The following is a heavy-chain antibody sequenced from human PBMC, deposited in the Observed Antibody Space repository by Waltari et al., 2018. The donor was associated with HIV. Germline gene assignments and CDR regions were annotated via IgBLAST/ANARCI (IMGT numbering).Heavy chain of an antibody. D-gene: IGHD3-10*01. CDR1: GFTFSSYR. CDR3: ARGHGSGSYQPDNWFDP. Sequence: EVQLVESGGGLVKPGGSLRLSCAASGFTFSSYRMNWARPAPGKGLEWVYVISSSSSYIYYADSVKCRFTISIDNAKNSLYLQMNSLRAEDTAVYYCARGHGSGSYQPDNWFDPWGQGTLVTVSS. V-gene: IGHV3-21*01. J-gene: IGHJ5*02. CDR2: ISSSSSYI.